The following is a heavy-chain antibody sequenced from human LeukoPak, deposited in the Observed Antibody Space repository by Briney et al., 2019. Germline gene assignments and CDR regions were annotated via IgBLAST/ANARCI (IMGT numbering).Heavy chain of an antibody. V-gene: IGHV4-39*01. CDR2: IYYSGST. D-gene: IGHD6-19*01. CDR1: GGSIGSSSYY. Sequence: SETLSLTCTVSGGSIGSSSYYWGWIRQPPGKGLEWIGSIYYSGSTYYNPSLKSRVTISVDTSKNQFSLKLSSVTAADTAVYYCARARYSSGWAGQEFDYWGQGTLVTVSS. J-gene: IGHJ4*02. CDR3: ARARYSSGWAGQEFDY.